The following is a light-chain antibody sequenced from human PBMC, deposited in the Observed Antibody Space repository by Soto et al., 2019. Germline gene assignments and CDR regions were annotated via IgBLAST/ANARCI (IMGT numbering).Light chain of an antibody. CDR2: GAS. CDR3: QQYGTSRT. V-gene: IGKV3-20*01. J-gene: IGKJ1*01. Sequence: PEERVTLSCRASQSVSSSYLTWYQQKPGQAPRLLIYGASTRATSIPARFSGSGSGTDFTLTISSLQPEDFAVYYCQQYGTSRTFGQGTKVDIK. CDR1: QSVSSSY.